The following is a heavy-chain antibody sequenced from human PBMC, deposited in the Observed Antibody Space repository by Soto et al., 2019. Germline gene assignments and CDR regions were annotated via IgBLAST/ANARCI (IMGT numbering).Heavy chain of an antibody. CDR2: INHSGST. D-gene: IGHD3-10*01. CDR1: GGSFSGYY. V-gene: IGHV4-34*01. J-gene: IGHJ6*02. CDR3: ARGFYGSANYGMDV. Sequence: SETLSLTCAVYGGSFSGYYWSWIRQPPGKGLEWIGEINHSGSTNYNPSLKSRVTISVDTSKNQFSLKLSSVTAADTAVYYCARGFYGSANYGMDVWGQGTTVTVSS.